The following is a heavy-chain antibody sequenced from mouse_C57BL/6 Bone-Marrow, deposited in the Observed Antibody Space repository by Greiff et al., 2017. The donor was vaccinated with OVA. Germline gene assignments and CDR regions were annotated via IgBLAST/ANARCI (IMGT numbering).Heavy chain of an antibody. D-gene: IGHD1-1*01. CDR2: ISDGGSYT. J-gene: IGHJ4*01. CDR1: GFTFSSYA. Sequence: EVKVVESGGGLVKPGGSLKLSCAASGFTFSSYAMSWVRQTPEKRLEWVATISDGGSYTYYPDNVKGRFTISRDNAKNNLYLQMSHLKSEDTAMYYCARAPYGSSYYAMDYWGQGTSVTVSS. CDR3: ARAPYGSSYYAMDY. V-gene: IGHV5-4*03.